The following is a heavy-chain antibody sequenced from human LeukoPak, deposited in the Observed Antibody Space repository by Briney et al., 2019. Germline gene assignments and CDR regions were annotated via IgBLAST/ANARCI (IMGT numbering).Heavy chain of an antibody. V-gene: IGHV1-18*01. D-gene: IGHD3-10*01. CDR1: GYTFTSYG. CDR2: ISAYNGNT. CDR3: AREGARYYYASGSYYNSPVFDY. J-gene: IGHJ4*02. Sequence: GASVKVSYKASGYTFTSYGISWVRQAPGQGLEWMGWISAYNGNTNYAQKLQGRVTMTTDTSTSTAYMELRSLRSDDTAVYYCAREGARYYYASGSYYNSPVFDYWGQGTLVTVSS.